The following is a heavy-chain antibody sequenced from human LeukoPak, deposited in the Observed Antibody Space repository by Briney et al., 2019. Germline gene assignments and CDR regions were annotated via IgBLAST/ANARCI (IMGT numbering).Heavy chain of an antibody. CDR1: GYTFTSYY. CDR2: INPSGGST. Sequence: VASVKVSCKASGYTFTSYYMHWVRQAPGQGLEWMGIINPSGGSTSYAQKFQGRVTMTRDTSTSTVYMELSSLRSEDTAVYYCARDRRSYYDSSGYPLTTYYLDYWGQGTLVTVSS. J-gene: IGHJ4*02. V-gene: IGHV1-46*01. CDR3: ARDRRSYYDSSGYPLTTYYLDY. D-gene: IGHD3-22*01.